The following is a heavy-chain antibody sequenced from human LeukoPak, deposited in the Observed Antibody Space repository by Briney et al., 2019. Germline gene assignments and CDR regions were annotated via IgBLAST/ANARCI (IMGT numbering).Heavy chain of an antibody. CDR1: GFTFSSYW. CDR3: ARDPPHYYDTSGYLRGFDY. Sequence: GGSLILSFAASGFTFSSYWMSWVRQAPGKGLEWVANIKQDGSEKYYVDSVKGRFTISRDNAKNSLYLQMNSLRAEDTAVYYCARDPPHYYDTSGYLRGFDYWGQGTLVTVSS. V-gene: IGHV3-7*04. J-gene: IGHJ4*02. D-gene: IGHD3-22*01. CDR2: IKQDGSEK.